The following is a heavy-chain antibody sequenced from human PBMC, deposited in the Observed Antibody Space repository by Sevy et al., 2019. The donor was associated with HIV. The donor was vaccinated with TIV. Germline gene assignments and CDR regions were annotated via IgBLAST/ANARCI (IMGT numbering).Heavy chain of an antibody. CDR2: FHEDGES. Sequence: ASVKVSCKVSGYTLSKLSMHWVRQAPGKGLEWMGGFHEDGESMYAQKFQGRVTMTEDTSTDTAYMELSSLRSEDTAVYYCATDIVVGRDYWGQGTLVPVSS. D-gene: IGHD2-2*01. J-gene: IGHJ4*02. CDR1: GYTLSKLS. V-gene: IGHV1-24*01. CDR3: ATDIVVGRDY.